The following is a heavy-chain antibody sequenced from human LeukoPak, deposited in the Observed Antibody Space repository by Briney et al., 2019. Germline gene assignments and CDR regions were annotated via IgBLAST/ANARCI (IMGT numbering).Heavy chain of an antibody. Sequence: SETLSLTCTVSGGSISSYYWSWIRQPPGKGLEWIGYIYYSGSTNYNPSLKSRVTISVDTSKNQFSLKLSSVTAADTAVYYCARGIAYPGYFDYWGQGTLVTVSS. CDR3: ARGIAYPGYFDY. CDR2: IYYSGST. D-gene: IGHD2-21*01. V-gene: IGHV4-59*08. J-gene: IGHJ4*02. CDR1: GGSISSYY.